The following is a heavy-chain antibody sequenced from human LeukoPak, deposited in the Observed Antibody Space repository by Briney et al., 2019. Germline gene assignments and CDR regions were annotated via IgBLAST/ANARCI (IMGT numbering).Heavy chain of an antibody. CDR3: ARSPAAMTVGSWFDP. CDR1: RGTFSSYA. V-gene: IGHV1-69*01. CDR2: IIPIFGTA. J-gene: IGHJ5*02. D-gene: IGHD2-2*01. Sequence: ASVKVSCKASRGTFSSYAISWVRQAPGQGLEWMGGIIPIFGTANYAQKFQGRVTITADESTSTAYMELSSLRSEDTAVYYCARSPAAMTVGSWFDPWGQGTLVTVSS.